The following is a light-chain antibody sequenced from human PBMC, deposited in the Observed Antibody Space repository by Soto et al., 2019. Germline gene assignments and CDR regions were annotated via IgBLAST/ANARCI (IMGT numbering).Light chain of an antibody. V-gene: IGLV2-14*03. CDR2: DIT. J-gene: IGLJ3*02. CDR3: SSYTTINNLWV. CDR1: SRDAGAYNF. Sequence: QSALTQPASVSGSPGQSVTISCTGISRDAGAYNFVSWYQQHPGRAPKLIIYDITDRPSGVSSRFSGSRSGSTASLTISGLQAEDEADYYCSSYTTINNLWVFGGGTKLTVL.